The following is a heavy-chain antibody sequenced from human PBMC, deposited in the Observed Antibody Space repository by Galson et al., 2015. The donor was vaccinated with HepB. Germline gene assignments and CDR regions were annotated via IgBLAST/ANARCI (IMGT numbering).Heavy chain of an antibody. CDR3: AKDIYSGSFSHYFDS. V-gene: IGHV3-23*01. Sequence: SLRLSCAASGFTFRSHAMNWVRQAPGKGLEWVSAISYSGISTEYADSVRGRFTVSRDDSTNTLYLQMTGLRAEDTAVYYCAKDIYSGSFSHYFDSWGQGTPVTVSS. CDR1: GFTFRSHA. D-gene: IGHD1-26*01. CDR2: ISYSGIST. J-gene: IGHJ4*02.